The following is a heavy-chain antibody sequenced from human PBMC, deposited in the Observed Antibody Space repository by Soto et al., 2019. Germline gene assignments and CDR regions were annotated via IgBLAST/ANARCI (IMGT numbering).Heavy chain of an antibody. V-gene: IGHV4-4*02. D-gene: IGHD1-7*01. Sequence: SETLSLTCAVSGGSFTSNNWWTWVRQPPGQGLEWIGEIYRTGSTNYNPSLKSRVTISLDKSENQFSLKVTSLTAADTAVYYCESRDPGTSVDYWGQGTLFTVSS. CDR3: ESRDPGTSVDY. CDR1: GGSFTSNNW. J-gene: IGHJ4*02. CDR2: IYRTGST.